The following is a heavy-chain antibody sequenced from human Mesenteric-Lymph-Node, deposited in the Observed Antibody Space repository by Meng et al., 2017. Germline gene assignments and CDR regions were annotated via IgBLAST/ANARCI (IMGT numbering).Heavy chain of an antibody. CDR1: GFTFSDYY. D-gene: IGHD1-26*01. Sequence: SCAASGFTFSDYYMSWIRQAPGKGLEWVAVIWYDGSNKYYADSVKGRFTISRDNSKNTLYLQMNSLRTEDTAVYYCARASYSGTRGHAFDIWGQGTMVTV. CDR2: IWYDGSNK. V-gene: IGHV3-33*08. CDR3: ARASYSGTRGHAFDI. J-gene: IGHJ3*02.